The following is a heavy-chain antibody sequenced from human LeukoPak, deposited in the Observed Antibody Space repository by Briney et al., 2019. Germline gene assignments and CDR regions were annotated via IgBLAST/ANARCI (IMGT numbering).Heavy chain of an antibody. D-gene: IGHD3-22*01. V-gene: IGHV4-30-4*01. CDR2: TVYSGDS. J-gene: IGHJ5*02. CDR1: GGSIRGSHYY. Sequence: PSETLSLTCTVSGGSIRGSHYYWTWLRQPPGKGLEWIGYTVYSGDSYYNPSLKSRVTISQDTSKNQFSLNLSSVTAADTAVYYCARESRSYDSTGWSDPWGQGALVTVSS. CDR3: ARESRSYDSTGWSDP.